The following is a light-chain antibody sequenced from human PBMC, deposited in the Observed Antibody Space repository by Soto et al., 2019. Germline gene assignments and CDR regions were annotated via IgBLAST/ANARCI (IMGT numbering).Light chain of an antibody. Sequence: EIVLTQSPATLSFSPGERVTLFCRASQSVGSYLAWYQQKPGQTLRLLIYDASNRATGIPARFSGSGSGTDFALTISSLEADDFEVSYCQHRNYWPPGATFGGGTKVEIK. J-gene: IGKJ4*01. CDR1: QSVGSY. CDR2: DAS. CDR3: QHRNYWPPGAT. V-gene: IGKV3-11*01.